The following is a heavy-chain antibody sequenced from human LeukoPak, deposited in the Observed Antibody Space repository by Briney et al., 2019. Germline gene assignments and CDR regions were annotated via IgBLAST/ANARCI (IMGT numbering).Heavy chain of an antibody. D-gene: IGHD6-13*01. CDR1: GFTVSSNY. CDR2: IYSGGST. Sequence: SGGSLRLSCAASGFTVSSNYMSWVRQAPGKGLEWVSVIYSGGSTYYADSVKGRFTIPRDNSKNTLYLQMNSLRAEDTAVYYCARGRPNSSSWYYYYGMDVWGQGTTVTVSS. CDR3: ARGRPNSSSWYYYYGMDV. J-gene: IGHJ6*02. V-gene: IGHV3-66*01.